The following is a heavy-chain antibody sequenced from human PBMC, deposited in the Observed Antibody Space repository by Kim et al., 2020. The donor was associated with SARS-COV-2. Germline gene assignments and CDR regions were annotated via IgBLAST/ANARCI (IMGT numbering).Heavy chain of an antibody. CDR2: IYYTGRS. V-gene: IGHV4-39*01. CDR3: TRKTRRATVDH. J-gene: IGHJ5*02. D-gene: IGHD1-26*01. Sequence: RRAPGKGLGRIGSIYYTGRSHYNPSVQSRVTISVDTSSKQFSLKVASVTAADTGVYYCTRKTRRATVDHWGQGSLVTVSS.